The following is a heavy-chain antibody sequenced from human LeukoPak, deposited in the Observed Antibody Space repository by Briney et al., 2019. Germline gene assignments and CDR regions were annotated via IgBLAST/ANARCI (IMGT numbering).Heavy chain of an antibody. CDR3: ARGGERQLVEARADY. J-gene: IGHJ4*02. Sequence: SVKVSCKASGFTFTSSAMQWVRQARGQRLEWIGWIVVGSGNTNYAQKFQERVTITRDMSTSTAYMELSSLRSEDTAVYYCARGGERQLVEARADYWGQGTLVTVSS. CDR1: GFTFTSSA. V-gene: IGHV1-58*02. CDR2: IVVGSGNT. D-gene: IGHD6-13*01.